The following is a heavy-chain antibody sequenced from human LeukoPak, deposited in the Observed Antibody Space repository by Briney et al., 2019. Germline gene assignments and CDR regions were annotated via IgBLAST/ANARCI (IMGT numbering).Heavy chain of an antibody. CDR2: IYTSGST. D-gene: IGHD3-22*01. V-gene: IGHV4-4*07. CDR3: ARELTYYYDSSGYSLGYFQH. Sequence: SETLSLTCTVSGGCISSYYWSWIRQPAGKGLEWIGRIYTSGSTNYNPSLKSRVTMSVDTSKNQFSLKLSSVTAADTAVYYCARELTYYYDSSGYSLGYFQHWGQGTLVTVSS. J-gene: IGHJ1*01. CDR1: GGCISSYY.